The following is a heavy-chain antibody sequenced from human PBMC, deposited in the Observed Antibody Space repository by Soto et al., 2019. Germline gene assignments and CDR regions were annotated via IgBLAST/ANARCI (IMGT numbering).Heavy chain of an antibody. J-gene: IGHJ4*02. V-gene: IGHV3-23*01. CDR1: GITFGRFA. D-gene: IGHD5-12*01. CDR2: ISGNGDET. CDR3: ADSGQAGAFDY. Sequence: EVQLLESGGGLVQPGGSLRLSCAVSGITFGRFAMTWVRQAPGEGLEWVSTISGNGDETFYADSGKGRFTISRDNSRNKVFLHMNGQRVEDTAIYYCADSGQAGAFDYWGQGTLVTVSS.